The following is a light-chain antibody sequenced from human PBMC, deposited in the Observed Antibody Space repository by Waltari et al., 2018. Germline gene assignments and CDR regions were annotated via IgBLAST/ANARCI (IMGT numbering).Light chain of an antibody. CDR1: QDISNY. Sequence: DIQMTQSPSSLSASVGASVPITCRASQDISNYLAWYQQKPGKVPKLLSYGTSTSQPGVPSRFSGSGSGTDYTLTISSLQPEDVATYYCQKYNSEPLTFGPGTRVDIK. CDR2: GTS. J-gene: IGKJ3*01. V-gene: IGKV1-27*01. CDR3: QKYNSEPLT.